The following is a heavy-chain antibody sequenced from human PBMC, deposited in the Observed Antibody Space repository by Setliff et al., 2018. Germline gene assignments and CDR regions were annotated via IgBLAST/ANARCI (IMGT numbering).Heavy chain of an antibody. D-gene: IGHD6-19*01. V-gene: IGHV4-34*01. CDR3: ARAVAGYYYYYYMDV. Sequence: SETLSLTCAVYGGSFSGYYWSWIRQPPGKGLEWIGEINHSGSTNYNPSLKSRVTISVDTSKNQFSLKLSSVTAADTAVYYCARAVAGYYYYYYMDVWGKGTTVTV. J-gene: IGHJ6*03. CDR1: GGSFSGYY. CDR2: INHSGST.